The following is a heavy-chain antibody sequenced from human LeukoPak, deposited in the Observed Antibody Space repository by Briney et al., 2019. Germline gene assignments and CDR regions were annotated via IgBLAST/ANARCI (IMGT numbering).Heavy chain of an antibody. Sequence: SETLSLTCTVSGGSISRYYWSWIRQPPGKGLEWIGYIYYSGSTNYNPSLKSRVTISVDTSKNQFSLKLSSVTAADTAVYYCARVRGVGAFDIWGQGTMVTVSS. V-gene: IGHV4-59*01. J-gene: IGHJ3*02. D-gene: IGHD3-10*01. CDR3: ARVRGVGAFDI. CDR2: IYYSGST. CDR1: GGSISRYY.